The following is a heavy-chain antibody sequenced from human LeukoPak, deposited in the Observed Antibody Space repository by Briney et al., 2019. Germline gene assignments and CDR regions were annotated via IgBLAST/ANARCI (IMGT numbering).Heavy chain of an antibody. V-gene: IGHV4-34*01. CDR2: INHSGST. CDR1: GGSFSGFY. D-gene: IGHD6-13*01. CDR3: VVYSSSWRYYFDY. Sequence: PSETLCLTCAVYGGSFSGFYWSRIRQPPGKELEWIGEINHSGSTNYNPSLKSRVTISVDTSKNQFSLKLSSVTAADTAVYYCVVYSSSWRYYFDYWGQGTLVTVSS. J-gene: IGHJ4*02.